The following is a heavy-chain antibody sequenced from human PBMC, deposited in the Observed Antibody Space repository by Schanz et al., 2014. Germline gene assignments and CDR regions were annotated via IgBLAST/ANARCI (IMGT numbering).Heavy chain of an antibody. CDR2: INPTGGST. V-gene: IGHV1-46*01. CDR1: GYTFISYF. J-gene: IGHJ5*02. Sequence: QVQLVQSGAEVKKPGASVKVSCKASGYTFISYFIHWVRQAPGQGLEWMGIINPTGGSTSYAQMFKGRVTMSRNTSISKASMKMSRLRPADTASYYCVRAVGTAALHGYRFDPWGQGTLVTVAS. D-gene: IGHD2-2*01. CDR3: VRAVGTAALHGYRFDP.